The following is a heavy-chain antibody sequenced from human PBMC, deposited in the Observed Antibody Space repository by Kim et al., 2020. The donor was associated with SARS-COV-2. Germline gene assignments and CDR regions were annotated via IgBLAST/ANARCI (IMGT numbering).Heavy chain of an antibody. CDR3: VKEAAFTTVVVDYYFDY. D-gene: IGHD2-15*01. V-gene: IGHV3-30*02. Sequence: VKSRFTISRDNSKNNLYLQMNSLTTEDTALYYCVKEAAFTTVVVDYYFDYWGQGTLVTVSS. J-gene: IGHJ4*02.